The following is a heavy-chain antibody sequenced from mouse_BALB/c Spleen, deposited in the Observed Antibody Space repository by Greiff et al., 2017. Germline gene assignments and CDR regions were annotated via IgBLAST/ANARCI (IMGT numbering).Heavy chain of an antibody. CDR1: GYAFTNYL. Sequence: VQLQQSGAELVRPGTSVKVSCKASGYAFTNYLIEWVKQRPGQGLEWIGVINPGSGGTNYNEKFKGKATLTADKSSSTAYMQLSSLTSDDSAVYFCARSTMITTNYLDYWGQGTTLTVSS. CDR2: INPGSGGT. V-gene: IGHV1-54*01. D-gene: IGHD2-4*01. CDR3: ARSTMITTNYLDY. J-gene: IGHJ2*01.